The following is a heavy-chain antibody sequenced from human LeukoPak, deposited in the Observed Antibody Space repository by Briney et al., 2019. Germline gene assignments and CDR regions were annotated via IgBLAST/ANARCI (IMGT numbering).Heavy chain of an antibody. CDR2: IYYSGST. CDR3: ARISSSWYLSYYYMDV. J-gene: IGHJ6*03. Sequence: SETLSLTCTVSGGSISTYYWSWIRQPPGKGLEWIGYIYYSGSTNYNPSLKSRVTISVDTSKNQFSLKLSSVTAADTAVYYCARISSSWYLSYYYMDVWGKGTTVTVSS. V-gene: IGHV4-59*01. D-gene: IGHD6-13*01. CDR1: GGSISTYY.